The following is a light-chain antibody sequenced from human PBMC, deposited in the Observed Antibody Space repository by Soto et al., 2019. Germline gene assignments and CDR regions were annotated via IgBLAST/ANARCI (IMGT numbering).Light chain of an antibody. CDR3: QQHAIPSWT. J-gene: IGKJ1*01. CDR1: QSISSY. V-gene: IGKV1-39*01. Sequence: DIQMTQSPSALSASVGDRVTITCRASQSISSYLNWYQQKPGKAPTLLIYDASSLETGVPSRFSGSGSGTDFTLTISRLEPEDFATYYCQQHAIPSWTFGQGTKVDIK. CDR2: DAS.